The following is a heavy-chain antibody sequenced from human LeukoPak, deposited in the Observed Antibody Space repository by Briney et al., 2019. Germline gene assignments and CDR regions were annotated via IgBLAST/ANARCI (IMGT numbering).Heavy chain of an antibody. V-gene: IGHV1-2*02. CDR3: ASGASTYYSDAGYYFDY. D-gene: IGHD3-22*01. CDR2: INPKSGGT. Sequence: GASVKVSCKASGYTFTGYFMHWVRQAPGQGLEWMGWINPKSGGTNCAQKFQGRVTMTRDTSINTAYMELSRLTSDDTAVYYCASGASTYYSDAGYYFDYWGQGILVTVSS. J-gene: IGHJ4*02. CDR1: GYTFTGYF.